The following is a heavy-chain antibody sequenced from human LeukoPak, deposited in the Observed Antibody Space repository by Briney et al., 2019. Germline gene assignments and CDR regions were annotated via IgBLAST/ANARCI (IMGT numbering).Heavy chain of an antibody. D-gene: IGHD4-17*01. CDR3: ARGPALATTVTSAQAVDY. CDR2: INHSGST. V-gene: IGHV4-34*01. CDR1: GGSFSGYY. Sequence: SETLFLTCAVYGGSFSGYYWSWIRQPPGKGLEWIGEINHSGSTNYNPSLKSRVTISVDTSKNQFSLKLSSVIAADTAVYYCARGPALATTVTSAQAVDYWGQGTLVTVSS. J-gene: IGHJ4*02.